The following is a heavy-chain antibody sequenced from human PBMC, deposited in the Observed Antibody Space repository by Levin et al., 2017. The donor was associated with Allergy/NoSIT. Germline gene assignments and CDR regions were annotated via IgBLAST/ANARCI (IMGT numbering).Heavy chain of an antibody. D-gene: IGHD5-18*01. CDR3: ARMGDTAMVDPFDS. CDR2: IYSSGST. CDR1: GGSISNYY. J-gene: IGHJ4*02. V-gene: IGHV4-59*01. Sequence: SETLSLTCTVSGGSISNYYWSWIRQPPGKGLEWIGYIYSSGSTHYNPSLKSRVTISVDTSKSQFSLKLPSVTAADTAVYYCARMGDTAMVDPFDSWGQGTLVTVSS.